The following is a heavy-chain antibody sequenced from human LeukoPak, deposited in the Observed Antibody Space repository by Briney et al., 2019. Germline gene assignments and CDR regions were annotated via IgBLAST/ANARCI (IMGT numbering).Heavy chain of an antibody. D-gene: IGHD3-10*01. Sequence: PSETLSLTCTVSGGSISSYYWSWIRQPPGKGLEWIGYINYSGSTKYYPSLKSRVTISVDTSKNQFSLQLTSVTAADTAVYFCVRVHYYGSGQSSYFDYWGQGSLVTVSS. CDR2: INYSGST. CDR1: GGSISSYY. J-gene: IGHJ4*02. CDR3: VRVHYYGSGQSSYFDY. V-gene: IGHV4-59*01.